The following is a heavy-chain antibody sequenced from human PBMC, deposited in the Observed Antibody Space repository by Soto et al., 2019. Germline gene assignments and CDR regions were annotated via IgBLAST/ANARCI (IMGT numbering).Heavy chain of an antibody. CDR3: ASTRYFDWLSRGDWFDP. V-gene: IGHV3-48*02. CDR2: ISSSSSTI. CDR1: GFTFSSYS. D-gene: IGHD3-9*01. Sequence: GGSLRLSCAASGFTFSSYSMNWVRQAPGKGLEWVSYISSSSSTIYYADSVKGRFTISRDNAKNSLYLQMNSLRDEDTAVYYCASTRYFDWLSRGDWFDPWGQGTLVTVSS. J-gene: IGHJ5*02.